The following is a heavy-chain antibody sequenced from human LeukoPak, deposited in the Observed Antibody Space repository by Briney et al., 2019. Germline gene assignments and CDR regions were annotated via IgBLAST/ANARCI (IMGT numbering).Heavy chain of an antibody. D-gene: IGHD6-13*01. J-gene: IGHJ4*02. Sequence: ASVKVSCKASGGTFSSYAVSWVRQAPGQGLEWMGGIIPIFGTANYAQKFQGRVTITADESTSTAYMELSSLRSEDTAVYYCAREPGIAAAGPTAYFDYWGQGTLVTVSS. CDR1: GGTFSSYA. CDR2: IIPIFGTA. CDR3: AREPGIAAAGPTAYFDY. V-gene: IGHV1-69*01.